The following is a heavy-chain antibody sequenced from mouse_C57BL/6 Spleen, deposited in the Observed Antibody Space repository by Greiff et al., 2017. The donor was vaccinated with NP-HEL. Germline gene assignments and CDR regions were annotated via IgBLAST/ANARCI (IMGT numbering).Heavy chain of an antibody. CDR3: ENAVGGPGTEGYFDV. V-gene: IGHV7-4*01. J-gene: IGHJ1*03. CDR2: IRNKANGYTT. Sequence: EVKLVESGGGLVQPGASLRLSCAASGFTFTDYYMSWVRQPPGTAPEWLALIRNKANGYTTEYTAFVKGLFTISSDTSHNVLYLQLNALRAEDSATYYCENAVGGPGTEGYFDVWGTGTTVTVSS. D-gene: IGHD3-3*01. CDR1: GFTFTDYY.